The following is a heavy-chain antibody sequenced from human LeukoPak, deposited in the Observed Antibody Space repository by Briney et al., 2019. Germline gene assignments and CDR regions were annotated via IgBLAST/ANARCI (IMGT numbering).Heavy chain of an antibody. CDR3: ARVNPVYCSSTSCYTFDY. J-gene: IGHJ4*02. Sequence: SETLSLTCTVSGGSISSGSYYWSWIRQPAGKGLEWIGRIYTSGSTNYNPSLKSRVTISVDTSKNQFSLKLGSVTAADTAVYYCARVNPVYCSSTSCYTFDYWGQGTLVTVSS. D-gene: IGHD2-2*01. V-gene: IGHV4-61*02. CDR2: IYTSGST. CDR1: GGSISSGSYY.